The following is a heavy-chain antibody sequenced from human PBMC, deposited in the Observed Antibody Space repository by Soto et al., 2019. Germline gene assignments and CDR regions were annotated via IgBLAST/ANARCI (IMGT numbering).Heavy chain of an antibody. J-gene: IGHJ3*02. CDR3: ARGAATKILVVMYDALEI. V-gene: IGHV1-46*01. Sequence: ASVKVSCKASGYTFTTYYIHWVRQAPGQGLEWMGIINPSSGSAGYAQKFQVSVTMTRDTPTSTFYMELSSLRSEDTAVYYCARGAATKILVVMYDALEIWGQGTMVTVSS. CDR2: INPSSGSA. D-gene: IGHD3-22*01. CDR1: GYTFTTYY.